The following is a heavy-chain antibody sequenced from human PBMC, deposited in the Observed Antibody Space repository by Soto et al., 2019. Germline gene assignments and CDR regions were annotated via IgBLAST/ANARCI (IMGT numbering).Heavy chain of an antibody. V-gene: IGHV4-61*01. J-gene: IGHJ6*02. CDR3: AREVVLAVAGTTGDYYYGMDV. D-gene: IGHD6-19*01. CDR2: IYYSGST. CDR1: GGSVISGSYY. Sequence: SETLSLTCTVSGGSVISGSYYWICIRQRPGKGLEWIGYIYYSGSTNYNPSLKSRVTISVDTSKNQFSLELSSVTAADTAVYYCAREVVLAVAGTTGDYYYGMDVWGQGTTVTVSS.